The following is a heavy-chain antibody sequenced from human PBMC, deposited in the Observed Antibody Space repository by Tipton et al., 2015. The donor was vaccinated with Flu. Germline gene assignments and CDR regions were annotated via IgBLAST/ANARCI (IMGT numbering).Heavy chain of an antibody. V-gene: IGHV5-51*01. CDR3: VRQPGGVRYFDF. CDR1: GYSFTNNW. Sequence: QLVQSGAQVKKPGESLKISCKASGYSFTNNWIGWVRQMPGKGLEWVGVIYPGDSDTRYSPSFQGQVTISADKSISTAYLQWSTLKASDTAMYYCVRQPGGVRYFDFWGRGTLVTVSP. J-gene: IGHJ2*01. D-gene: IGHD1-14*01. CDR2: IYPGDSDT.